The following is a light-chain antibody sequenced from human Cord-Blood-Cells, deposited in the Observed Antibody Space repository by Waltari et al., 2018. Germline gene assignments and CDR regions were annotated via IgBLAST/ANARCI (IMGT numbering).Light chain of an antibody. J-gene: IGLJ2*01. V-gene: IGLV2-8*01. CDR3: SSYAGSNNFVV. CDR1: SSDGGGYND. Sequence: QSALTQPPSAPGPPGQSVTISCTGTSSDGGGYNDVSWYQQHPGTAPKLMIYEVSKRPSGVPDRFSGSKSGNPASLTVSGLQAEDEADYYCSSYAGSNNFVVFGGGTKLTVL. CDR2: EVS.